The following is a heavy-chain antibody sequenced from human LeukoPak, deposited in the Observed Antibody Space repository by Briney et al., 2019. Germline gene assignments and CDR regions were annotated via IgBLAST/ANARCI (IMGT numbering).Heavy chain of an antibody. CDR3: ATAVPKDPLFDY. V-gene: IGHV4-59*08. D-gene: IGHD6-19*01. CDR1: GGSISSYY. J-gene: IGHJ4*02. CDR2: IYYSGST. Sequence: SETLSLTCTVSGGSISSYYWSWIRQPPGKGLEWIGYIYYSGSTNYNPSLKSRVTISVDTSKNQFSLKLSSVTAADTTVYYCATAVPKDPLFDYWGQGTLVTVSS.